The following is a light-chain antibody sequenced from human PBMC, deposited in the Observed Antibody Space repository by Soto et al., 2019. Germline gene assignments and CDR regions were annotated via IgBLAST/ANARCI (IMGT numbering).Light chain of an antibody. Sequence: QSVLTQSPSVSASLGASVKLTCTLSSGHSSYAIAWHQQQPEKGPRYLMKVNSDGSHSKGDGIPDRFSGSSSGAERYVTISSLQSEDEADYYCQAWGTGIWVFGGGTKLTVL. V-gene: IGLV4-69*01. J-gene: IGLJ3*02. CDR2: VNSDGSH. CDR1: SGHSSYA. CDR3: QAWGTGIWV.